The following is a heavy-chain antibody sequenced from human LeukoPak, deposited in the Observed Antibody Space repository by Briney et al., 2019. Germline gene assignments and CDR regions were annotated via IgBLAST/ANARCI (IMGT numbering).Heavy chain of an antibody. CDR2: IIPILGIA. CDR3: ARDKEQQPNYYYYGMDV. Sequence: ASVKVSCKASGGTFSSYAISWVRQAPGQGLKWMGRIIPILGIANYAQKFQGRVTITADKSTSTAYMELSSLRSEDTAVYYCARDKEQQPNYYYYGMDVWGQGTTVTVSS. D-gene: IGHD6-13*01. J-gene: IGHJ6*02. V-gene: IGHV1-69*04. CDR1: GGTFSSYA.